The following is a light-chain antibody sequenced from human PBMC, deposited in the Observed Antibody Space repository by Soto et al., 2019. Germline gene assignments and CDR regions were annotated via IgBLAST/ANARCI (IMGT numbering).Light chain of an antibody. J-gene: IGLJ1*01. CDR2: DGS. Sequence: QSALTQPASVSGSPGQSITISCTGTSSDVGSYNLVSWYQQHPGKAPKLMIYDGSKRPSGVSNRFSGSKSGNTASLTISGLQAEDEADYYCCSYAGSCYVFGTGTKLTVL. CDR3: CSYAGSCYV. CDR1: SSDVGSYNL. V-gene: IGLV2-23*01.